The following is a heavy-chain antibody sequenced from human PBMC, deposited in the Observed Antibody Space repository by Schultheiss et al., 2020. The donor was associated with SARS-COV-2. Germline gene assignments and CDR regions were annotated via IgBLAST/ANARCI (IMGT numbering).Heavy chain of an antibody. CDR1: GFTFSSYA. J-gene: IGHJ4*02. CDR3: ARRGDHDDSDYDY. Sequence: GGSLRLSCAASGFTFSSYAMSWVRQAPGKGLEWVAVISYDGSNKYYADSVKGRFTISRDNSKNTLYLQMNSLRAEDTAVYYCARRGDHDDSDYDYWGQGALVTVSS. D-gene: IGHD4-11*01. CDR2: ISYDGSNK. V-gene: IGHV3-30-3*01.